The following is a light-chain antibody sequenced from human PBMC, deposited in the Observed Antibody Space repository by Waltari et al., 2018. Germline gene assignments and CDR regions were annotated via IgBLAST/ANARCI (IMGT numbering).Light chain of an antibody. CDR3: SSYAGTGTLV. V-gene: IGLV2-23*01. J-gene: IGLJ2*01. CDR1: GGDVGGYNL. CDR2: EGT. Sequence: QSALTQPASVSGSPGQSITISCTATGGDVGGYNLVPWYQQRPGKAPKLMIYEGTKRPSGVSNRFSGSKSGNTASLTISGLQAEDEADYYCSSYAGTGTLVFGGGTKLTVL.